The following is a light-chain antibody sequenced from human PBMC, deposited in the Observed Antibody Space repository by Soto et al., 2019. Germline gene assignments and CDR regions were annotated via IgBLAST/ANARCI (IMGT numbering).Light chain of an antibody. V-gene: IGKV1-39*01. CDR2: AAS. CDR3: QQSYSTPPT. J-gene: IGKJ5*01. Sequence: DIQMTQSPSSLSASVGDRVTITCRASQSISSYLNWYQQKPGKAPKLLIYAASSLQSGVPSRFSGSGSGTDFTLSISSLQPKDFATYYCQQSYSTPPTFGHGTRLEIK. CDR1: QSISSY.